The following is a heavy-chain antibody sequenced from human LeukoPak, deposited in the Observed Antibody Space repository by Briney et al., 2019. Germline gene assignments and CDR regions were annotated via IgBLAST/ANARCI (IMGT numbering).Heavy chain of an antibody. V-gene: IGHV3-9*01. CDR3: AKDMGSDGYNSFDY. CDR2: ISWNSGSI. Sequence: GGSLRLSCAASGFTFDDYAMHWVRQAPGKGLEWVSGISWNSGSIGYADSVKGRFTISRDNAKNSLYLQMNSLRAEDTALYYCAKDMGSDGYNSFDYWGQGTLVTVSS. CDR1: GFTFDDYA. D-gene: IGHD5-24*01. J-gene: IGHJ4*02.